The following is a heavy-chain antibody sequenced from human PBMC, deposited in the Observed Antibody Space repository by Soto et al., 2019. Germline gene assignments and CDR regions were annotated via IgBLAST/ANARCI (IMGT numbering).Heavy chain of an antibody. CDR2: IYHSGST. CDR1: GGSISSGGYS. V-gene: IGHV4-30-2*01. Sequence: QLQLQESGSGLVKPSQTLSLTCAVSGGSISSGGYSWSWIRQPPGKGLEWIVYIYHSGSTYYNPSLKSRVTVSVDRSKNQFSLKLGSVPAADTAVYYCARASDSSGPIDYWGQGTLVTVSS. J-gene: IGHJ4*02. D-gene: IGHD3-22*01. CDR3: ARASDSSGPIDY.